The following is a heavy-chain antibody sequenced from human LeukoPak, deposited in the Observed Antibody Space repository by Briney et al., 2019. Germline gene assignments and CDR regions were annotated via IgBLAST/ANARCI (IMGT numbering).Heavy chain of an antibody. J-gene: IGHJ4*02. CDR2: IKQDGSES. CDR1: GFTLSSYW. Sequence: PGGSLRLSCVASGFTLSSYWTSWVRQAPGKGPEWVANIKQDGSESYYVDSVKGRFTISRDIAKNSLSLQMNSLRAEDTAVYYCASGGSYHVYWGQGTLVTVSS. V-gene: IGHV3-7*01. D-gene: IGHD1-26*01. CDR3: ASGGSYHVY.